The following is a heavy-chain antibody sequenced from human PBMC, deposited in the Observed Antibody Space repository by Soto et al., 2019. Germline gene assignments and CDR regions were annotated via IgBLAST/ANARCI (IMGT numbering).Heavy chain of an antibody. CDR1: GCIFSSNC. CDR3: TIVRVAESALDN. CDR2: MSYYGSDT. D-gene: IGHD3-10*02. Sequence: PWGSLRLSCVGSGCIFSSNCMHWVRQTPGKGLEWVAFMSYYGSDTFYSDSVKGRFTISRDNSKNTLFLHMSPMRAEDTAMYYWTIVRVAESALDNWGQGTLVTVSS. J-gene: IGHJ4*02. V-gene: IGHV3-33*08.